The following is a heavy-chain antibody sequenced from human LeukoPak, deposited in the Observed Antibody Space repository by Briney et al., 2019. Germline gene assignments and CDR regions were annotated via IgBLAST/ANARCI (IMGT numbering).Heavy chain of an antibody. D-gene: IGHD2-2*01. CDR3: TKNIVVVPAATDY. J-gene: IGHJ4*02. Sequence: PGGSLRLSCAASGFTFSSYGMSWVRQAPGKGLEWVSAISGSGGGTYYADSVKGRFTISRDNSKNTLYLQMNSLRAEDTAVYYCTKNIVVVPAATDYWGQGTLVTVSS. CDR1: GFTFSSYG. V-gene: IGHV3-23*01. CDR2: ISGSGGGT.